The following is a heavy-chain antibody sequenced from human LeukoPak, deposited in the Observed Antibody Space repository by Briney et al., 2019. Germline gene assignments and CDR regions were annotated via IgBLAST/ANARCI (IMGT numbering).Heavy chain of an antibody. Sequence: GASVKVSCKASGYTFTGYYMHWVRQAPGQGLEWMGWINPNSGGTNYAQKFQGRVTMTRDTSISTAYMELSRLRSDDTAVYYCARGSWDSSGPSGYWGQGTLVTVSS. J-gene: IGHJ4*02. D-gene: IGHD6-19*01. CDR2: INPNSGGT. CDR1: GYTFTGYY. V-gene: IGHV1-2*02. CDR3: ARGSWDSSGPSGY.